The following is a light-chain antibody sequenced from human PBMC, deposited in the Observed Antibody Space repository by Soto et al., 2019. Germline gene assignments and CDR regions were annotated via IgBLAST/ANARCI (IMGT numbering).Light chain of an antibody. J-gene: IGLJ1*01. V-gene: IGLV1-44*01. CDR1: SSNIGSNT. Sequence: QSVLTQPPSASGTPGQRGTISCSGSSSNIGSNTVNWYQQPPGTAPKLLIYTNNQRPSGVPDRFAGSKSGTSASLAISGLQSEDGADYYCAAWDDGLNGLVFGTGTKLTVL. CDR2: TNN. CDR3: AAWDDGLNGLV.